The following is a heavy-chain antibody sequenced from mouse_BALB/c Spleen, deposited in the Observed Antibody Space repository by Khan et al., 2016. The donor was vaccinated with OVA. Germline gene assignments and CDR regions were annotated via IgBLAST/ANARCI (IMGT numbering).Heavy chain of an antibody. Sequence: MQLEESGPGLVAPSQSLSITCTVSGFSLSRYNIHWVRQPPGKGLEWLGMIWGGGGTDYNSTLKIRLSISKDNSKSQVFLKMNSLQIDDTAMYYCARAYYRYDGYYAMDYWGQGTSVTVSS. CDR2: IWGGGGT. J-gene: IGHJ4*01. D-gene: IGHD2-14*01. CDR3: ARAYYRYDGYYAMDY. V-gene: IGHV2-6-4*01. CDR1: GFSLSRYN.